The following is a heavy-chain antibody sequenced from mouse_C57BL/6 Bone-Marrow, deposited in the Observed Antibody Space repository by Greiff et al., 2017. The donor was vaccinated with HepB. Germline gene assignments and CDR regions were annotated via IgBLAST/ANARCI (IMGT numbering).Heavy chain of an antibody. CDR2: IYPGDGDT. CDR1: GYAFSSYW. D-gene: IGHD1-1*01. V-gene: IGHV1-80*01. J-gene: IGHJ1*03. CDR3: ARLGTTVVRWYFDV. Sequence: VQLQQSGAELVKPGASVKISCKASGYAFSSYWMNWVKQRPGKGLEWIGQIYPGDGDTNYNGKFKGKATLTADKSSSTAYMQLSSLTSEDSAVYFCARLGTTVVRWYFDVWGTGTTVTVSS.